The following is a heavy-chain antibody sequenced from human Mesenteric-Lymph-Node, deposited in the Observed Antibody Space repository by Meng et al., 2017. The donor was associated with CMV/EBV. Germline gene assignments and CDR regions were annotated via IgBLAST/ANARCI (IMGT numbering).Heavy chain of an antibody. J-gene: IGHJ6*02. D-gene: IGHD2-2*01. V-gene: IGHV1-2*06. CDR1: GYTFTGYY. Sequence: ASVKVSCKASGYTFTGYYMHWVRQAPGQGLEWMGRINPNSGGTNYAQKFQGRVTMTRDTSISTAYMELSRLRSDDTAVYYCARDLVPATNYYYYYGMDVWGQGTTVTVSS. CDR3: ARDLVPATNYYYYYGMDV. CDR2: INPNSGGT.